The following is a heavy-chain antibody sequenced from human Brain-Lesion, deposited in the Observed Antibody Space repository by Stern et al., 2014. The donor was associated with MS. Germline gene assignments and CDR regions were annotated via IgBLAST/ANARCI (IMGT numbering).Heavy chain of an antibody. CDR2: IFNSGST. CDR1: GGSISSGGYY. D-gene: IGHD2-2*01. J-gene: IGHJ6*02. Sequence: VQLVESGPGLVKPSQTLSLSCTVSGGSISSGGYYWSWIRQPAGKGLEWIGRIFNSGSTSYTPPLKSRVTISIATPKNQSSRRLTSMTAADTAVYYCARGRVVPGFQYYATDVWGQGTTVIVSS. V-gene: IGHV4-61*02. CDR3: ARGRVVPGFQYYATDV.